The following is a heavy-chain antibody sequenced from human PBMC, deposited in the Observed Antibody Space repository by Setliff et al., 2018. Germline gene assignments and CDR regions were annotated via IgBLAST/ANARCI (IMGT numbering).Heavy chain of an antibody. J-gene: IGHJ4*02. CDR3: ARGLNSVSWTFAY. Sequence: PSETLSLTCTVSGGFIRDYYWNWIRQSPGKGLEWIGYIYYRGTTNYNSSLKSRVTISIDMSKNQFSLKLSSATAADTAIYYCARGLNSVSWTFAYWGQGSLVTV. CDR2: IYYRGTT. V-gene: IGHV4-59*01. D-gene: IGHD2-15*01. CDR1: GGFIRDYY.